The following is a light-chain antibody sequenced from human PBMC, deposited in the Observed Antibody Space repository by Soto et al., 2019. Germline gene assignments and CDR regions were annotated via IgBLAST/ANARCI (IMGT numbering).Light chain of an antibody. CDR3: SSYTSSSTGV. V-gene: IGLV2-14*01. CDR1: SSDVGGYNY. Sequence: QSALTQPASVSGSPGQSITISCTGTSSDVGGYNYVSWYQQHPGKAPKLMICDVSNRPPGVSNRFSGSKSGNTASLTISGLQAEDEADYYCSSYTSSSTGVFGTGTKVTVL. CDR2: DVS. J-gene: IGLJ1*01.